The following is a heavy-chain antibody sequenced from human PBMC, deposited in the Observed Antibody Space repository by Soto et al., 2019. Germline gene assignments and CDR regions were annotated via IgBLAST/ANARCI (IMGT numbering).Heavy chain of an antibody. CDR3: AARGYSYGPDAYYYYYMDV. D-gene: IGHD5-18*01. CDR1: GFTFTSSA. J-gene: IGHJ6*03. Sequence: ASVKVSCKASGFTFTSSAMQWVRQARGQRLEWIGWIVVGSGNTNYAQKFQERVTITRDMSTSTAYMELSSLRSEDTAVYYCAARGYSYGPDAYYYYYMDVWGKGTTVTVSS. V-gene: IGHV1-58*02. CDR2: IVVGSGNT.